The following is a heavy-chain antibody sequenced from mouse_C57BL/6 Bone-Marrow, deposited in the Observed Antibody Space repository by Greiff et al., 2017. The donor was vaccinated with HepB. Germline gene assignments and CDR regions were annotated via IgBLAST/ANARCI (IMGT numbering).Heavy chain of an antibody. Sequence: DVHLVESGGGLVQPGGSLSLSCAASGFTFTDYYMSWVRQPPGKALEWLGFIRNKANGYTTEYSASVKGRFTISRDNSQSILYLQMNALRAEDSATYYCARKGAYVYYFDYWGQGTTLTVSS. J-gene: IGHJ2*01. V-gene: IGHV7-3*01. CDR2: IRNKANGYTT. D-gene: IGHD2-12*01. CDR3: ARKGAYVYYFDY. CDR1: GFTFTDYY.